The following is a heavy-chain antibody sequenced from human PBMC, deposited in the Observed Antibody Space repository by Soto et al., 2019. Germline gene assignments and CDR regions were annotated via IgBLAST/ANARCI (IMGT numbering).Heavy chain of an antibody. Sequence: PSETLSLTCTVSGVSISSGGYYWSWIRQHPGKGLEWIGYIYYSGSTYYNPSLKSRVTISVDTSKNQFSLKLSSVTAADTAVYYCARVWYDPTSNDYWGQGTLVT. CDR3: ARVWYDPTSNDY. CDR2: IYYSGST. D-gene: IGHD6-13*01. J-gene: IGHJ4*02. V-gene: IGHV4-31*03. CDR1: GVSISSGGYY.